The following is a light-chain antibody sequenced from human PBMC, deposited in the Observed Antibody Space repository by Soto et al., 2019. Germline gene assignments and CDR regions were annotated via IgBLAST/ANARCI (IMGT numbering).Light chain of an antibody. Sequence: QSVLTQPASVSGSPGQSITISCTGTSSDVGSYNLVSWYQQHPGKAPKLMIYEVSNRPSGVSDRFSGSKSGNTASLTISGLQAEDEADYYCNSYRDTDTFWVFGGGTKLTVL. CDR3: NSYRDTDTFWV. CDR2: EVS. V-gene: IGLV2-14*02. J-gene: IGLJ3*02. CDR1: SSDVGSYNL.